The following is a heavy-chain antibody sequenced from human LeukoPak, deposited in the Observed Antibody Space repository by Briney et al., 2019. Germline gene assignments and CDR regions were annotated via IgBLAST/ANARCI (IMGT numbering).Heavy chain of an antibody. CDR1: GYTFTSYY. Sequence: ASVKVSCKASGYTFTSYYMHWVRQAPGQGLEWMGIINPSGGSTSYAQKFQGRVTMTRDTSTSTVYMELSSLRSEDTAVYYCARQGYCSSTSCYFQDPIDYWGQGTLVTVSS. CDR2: INPSGGST. V-gene: IGHV1-46*01. D-gene: IGHD2-2*01. J-gene: IGHJ4*02. CDR3: ARQGYCSSTSCYFQDPIDY.